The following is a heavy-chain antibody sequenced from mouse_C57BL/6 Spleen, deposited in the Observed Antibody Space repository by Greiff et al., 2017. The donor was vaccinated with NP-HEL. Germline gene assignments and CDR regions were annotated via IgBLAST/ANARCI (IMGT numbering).Heavy chain of an antibody. CDR3: ARGREFITTVEWYFDY. CDR2: INPNNGGT. Sequence: EVQLQQSGPELVKPGASVKIPCKASGYTFTDYNMDWVKQSHGKSLEWIGDINPNNGGTIYNQKFKGKATLTVDKSSSTAYMELRSLTSEDTAVYYCARGREFITTVEWYFDYWGQGTTLTVSS. CDR1: GYTFTDYN. D-gene: IGHD1-1*01. J-gene: IGHJ2*01. V-gene: IGHV1-18*01.